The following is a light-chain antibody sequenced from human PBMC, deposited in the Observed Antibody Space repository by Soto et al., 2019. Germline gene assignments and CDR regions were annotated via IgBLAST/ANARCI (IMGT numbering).Light chain of an antibody. CDR3: SSYTSSSLYV. J-gene: IGLJ1*01. CDR1: GSDIGGFYY. CDR2: QVS. V-gene: IGLV2-14*01. Sequence: SVLTQPASVSGSPGQSVTVSCTLRGSDIGGFYYVSWYQHHPGKDPKLMIYQVSNRPSGVSNRFSGSKSGNTASLTISGLQAEDEADYYCSSYTSSSLYVFGTGTKVTVL.